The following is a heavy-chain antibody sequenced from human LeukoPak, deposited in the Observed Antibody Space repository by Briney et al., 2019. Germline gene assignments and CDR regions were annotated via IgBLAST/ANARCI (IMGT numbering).Heavy chain of an antibody. CDR1: GFTFSSNY. J-gene: IGHJ4*02. D-gene: IGHD1-26*01. CDR3: ARGQTIVGATPFDY. V-gene: IGHV3-66*02. CDR2: IYSGGST. Sequence: GGSLRLSCAASGFTFSSNYMSWVGQAPGKGLEWGSVIYSGGSTYYAHSVKGRFTISRDNSKNTLYLQMNSLRAEDTAVYYCARGQTIVGATPFDYWGQGTLVTVSS.